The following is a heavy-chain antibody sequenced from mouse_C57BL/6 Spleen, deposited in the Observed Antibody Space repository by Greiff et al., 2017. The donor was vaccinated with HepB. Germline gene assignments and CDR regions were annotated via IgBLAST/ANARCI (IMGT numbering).Heavy chain of an antibody. J-gene: IGHJ2*01. Sequence: VQLQQPGAELVKPGASVKLSCKASGYTFTSYWMHWVKQRPGQGLEWIGMIHPNSGSTNYNEKFKSKATLTVDKSASTAYMQLSSLTSEDSAVYYCARTGTGYFDYWGQGTTLTVSS. CDR1: GYTFTSYW. CDR3: ARTGTGYFDY. V-gene: IGHV1-64*01. CDR2: IHPNSGST. D-gene: IGHD4-1*01.